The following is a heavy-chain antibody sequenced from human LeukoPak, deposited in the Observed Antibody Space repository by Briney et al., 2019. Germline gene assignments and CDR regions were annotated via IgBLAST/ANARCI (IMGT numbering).Heavy chain of an antibody. CDR1: GGSISSYY. CDR2: IYYSGST. J-gene: IGHJ4*02. CDR3: ARTISDSSGYYRLFDY. Sequence: SETLSLTCTVSGGSISSYYWSWIRQPPGKGLELNGYIYYSGSTNYNPSLKSRVTISVDTSKNQFSLKLSSVTAADTAVYYCARTISDSSGYYRLFDYWGQGTLVTVSS. V-gene: IGHV4-59*08. D-gene: IGHD3-22*01.